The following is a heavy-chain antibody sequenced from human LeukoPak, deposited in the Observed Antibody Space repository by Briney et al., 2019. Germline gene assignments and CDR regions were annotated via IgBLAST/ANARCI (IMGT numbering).Heavy chain of an antibody. Sequence: PGGSLRLSCAASGFTFSRYSMNWVRQAPGKGLEWVSYISSSSTIYYADSVKGRFTISRDNAKNSLYLQMNSLRAEDTAVYYCASGYRYYYDSSGYYNYWGQGTLVTVSS. J-gene: IGHJ4*02. CDR3: ASGYRYYYDSSGYYNY. D-gene: IGHD3-22*01. V-gene: IGHV3-48*04. CDR1: GFTFSRYS. CDR2: ISSSSTI.